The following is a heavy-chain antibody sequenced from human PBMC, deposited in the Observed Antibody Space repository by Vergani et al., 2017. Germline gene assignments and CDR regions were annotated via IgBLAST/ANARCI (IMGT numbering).Heavy chain of an antibody. CDR1: GFTFSTYV. V-gene: IGHV3-23*01. CDR3: PRGNYYGSGTYVDP. CDR2: ISNSGDGT. D-gene: IGHD3-10*01. Sequence: EVHLLESGGGLVQPGGSLRLSCAASGFTFSTYVMSWVRHTPGKGLEWVSTISNSGDGTYYADSVKGRVTISRDTSKNTLHLQINNLRVEDTAVYYCPRGNYYGSGTYVDPWGEGTQVTVSS. J-gene: IGHJ5*02.